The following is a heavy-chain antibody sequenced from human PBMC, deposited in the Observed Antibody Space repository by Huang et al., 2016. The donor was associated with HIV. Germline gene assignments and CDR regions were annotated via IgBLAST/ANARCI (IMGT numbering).Heavy chain of an antibody. D-gene: IGHD1-20*01. Sequence: QLQLQESGPGLVNPSETLSLTCTVSGSSISSSYYWGWIRQPPGKGLEWIGNIYYSGNISDKPDIKSRVTIAVDTSKNHIYLKVDSVTAADTAVYYCARTLTGTTALGYWGQGTLVTVSS. CDR2: IYYSGNI. J-gene: IGHJ4*02. CDR3: ARTLTGTTALGY. CDR1: GSSISSSYY. V-gene: IGHV4-39*01.